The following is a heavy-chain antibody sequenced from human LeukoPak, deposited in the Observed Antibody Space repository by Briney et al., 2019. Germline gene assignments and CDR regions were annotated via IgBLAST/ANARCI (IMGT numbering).Heavy chain of an antibody. D-gene: IGHD2-15*01. CDR1: GFTFSSYS. V-gene: IGHV3-21*01. J-gene: IGHJ6*04. CDR3: ARASLDIVVVVAATYGMDA. Sequence: GGSLRLSCAASGFTFSSYSMNWVRQAPGKGLEWVSSISSSSSYIYYADSVKGRFTISRDNAKNSLYLQMNSLRAEDTAVYYCARASLDIVVVVAATYGMDAWGKGTTVTVSS. CDR2: ISSSSSYI.